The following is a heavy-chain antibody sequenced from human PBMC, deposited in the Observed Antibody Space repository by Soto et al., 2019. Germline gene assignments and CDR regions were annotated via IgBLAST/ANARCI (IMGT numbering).Heavy chain of an antibody. CDR2: IYYSGST. V-gene: IGHV4-31*03. D-gene: IGHD5-12*01. Sequence: PSETLSLTCTVSGGSISSGGYYWSWIRQHPGKGLEWIGYIYYSGSTYYNPSLKSRVTISVDTSKNQFSLKLSSVTAADTAVYYCASWAGGYSGYVDYWGQGTLVTVSS. CDR3: ASWAGGYSGYVDY. J-gene: IGHJ4*02. CDR1: GGSISSGGYY.